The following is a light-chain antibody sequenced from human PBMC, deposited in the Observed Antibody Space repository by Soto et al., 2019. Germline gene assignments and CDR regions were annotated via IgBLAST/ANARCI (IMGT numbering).Light chain of an antibody. CDR1: QSVSSY. CDR2: DAS. Sequence: EIVLTQSPATLSLSPGERANLSCRASQSVSSYLAWYQQKPGQAPRLLIYDASNRATGIPARFSGSGSGTGFTLTISSLEPEDFAVYYCQQRSNWPPKITFGQGTRLEIK. J-gene: IGKJ5*01. V-gene: IGKV3-11*01. CDR3: QQRSNWPPKIT.